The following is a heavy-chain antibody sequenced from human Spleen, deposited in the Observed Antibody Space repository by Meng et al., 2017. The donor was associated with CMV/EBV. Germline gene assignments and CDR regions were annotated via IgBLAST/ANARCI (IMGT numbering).Heavy chain of an antibody. Sequence: ISSGDYYWSWIRQPPGKRLEWIGYIYYSGSTYYNPSLKSRVTISVDTSKNQFSLKLSSVTAADTAVYYCARERGYCSSTSCPYWYFDLWGRGILVTVSS. CDR1: ISSGDYY. CDR3: ARERGYCSSTSCPYWYFDL. J-gene: IGHJ2*01. CDR2: IYYSGST. V-gene: IGHV4-30-4*08. D-gene: IGHD2-2*01.